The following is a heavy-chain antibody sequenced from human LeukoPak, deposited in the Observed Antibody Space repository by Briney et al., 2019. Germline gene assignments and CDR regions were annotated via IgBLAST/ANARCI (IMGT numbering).Heavy chain of an antibody. D-gene: IGHD1-26*01. J-gene: IGHJ3*02. CDR1: GYTFTSYY. Sequence: GASVKVSCKASGYTFTSYYMHWVRQAPGQGLEWMGIINHSGGSRSYAQKFQGRVTMTRDTSTSTVYMELSSLRSEDTAVYYCARGSIVGAKTLGFGAFDIWGQGTMVTVSS. CDR2: INHSGGSR. V-gene: IGHV1-46*01. CDR3: ARGSIVGAKTLGFGAFDI.